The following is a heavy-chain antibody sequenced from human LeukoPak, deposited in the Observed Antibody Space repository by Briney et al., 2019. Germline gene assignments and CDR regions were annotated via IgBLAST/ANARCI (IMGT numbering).Heavy chain of an antibody. CDR3: ARAYSSSPDYYYYYMDV. CDR1: GYTFTSYG. V-gene: IGHV1-18*01. Sequence: ASVKVSCKASGYTFTSYGISWVRQAPGQGLEWMGWISAYNGNTNYAQKLQGRVTMTTDTSTSTAYMELRSLRSDDTAVYYCARAYSSSPDYYYYYMDVWGKGTTVTVSS. J-gene: IGHJ6*03. CDR2: ISAYNGNT. D-gene: IGHD6-6*01.